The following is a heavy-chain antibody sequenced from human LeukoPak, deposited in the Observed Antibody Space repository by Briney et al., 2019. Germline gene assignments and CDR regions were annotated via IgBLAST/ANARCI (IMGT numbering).Heavy chain of an antibody. Sequence: SETLSLTCAVYGGSFSGYYWSWIRQPPGKGLEWIGEINHSGSTNYNPSLKSRVTISVDTSKNQFSLKLSSVTAADTAVYYCARRSGYSSSRPRYFDYWGQGTLVTVSS. CDR3: ARRSGYSSSRPRYFDY. CDR1: GGSFSGYY. V-gene: IGHV4-34*01. D-gene: IGHD6-13*01. CDR2: INHSGST. J-gene: IGHJ4*02.